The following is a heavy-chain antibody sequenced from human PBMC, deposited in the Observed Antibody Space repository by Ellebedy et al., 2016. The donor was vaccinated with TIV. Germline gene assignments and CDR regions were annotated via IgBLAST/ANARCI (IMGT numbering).Heavy chain of an antibody. V-gene: IGHV3-30*03. J-gene: IGHJ4*02. D-gene: IGHD4-17*01. CDR2: FPYYGSNK. CDR1: GISFRNSG. CDR3: ARFASTVTTVDY. Sequence: PGGSLRFSCAASGISFRNSGMHWVRQAPGKGLGWVALFPYYGSNKYYADSVKGRFTISRDNSKNTLYLQMNSLRVEDTDVYYCARFASTVTTVDYWGQGTLVTVSS.